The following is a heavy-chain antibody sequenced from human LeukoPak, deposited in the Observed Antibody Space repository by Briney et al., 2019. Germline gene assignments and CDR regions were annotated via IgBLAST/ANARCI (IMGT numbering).Heavy chain of an antibody. CDR2: IKKDGSEK. D-gene: IGHD6-19*01. V-gene: IGHV3-7*01. Sequence: PGGSLRLSCAASGFTFSSHWMSWVRQAPGKGLEWVANIKKDGSEKYYVDAVKGRFTISRDNAKNTLYLQMNSLRAEDTAVYYCARVGYSSDWYEGGHWGQGTLVTVSS. J-gene: IGHJ4*02. CDR1: GFTFSSHW. CDR3: ARVGYSSDWYEGGH.